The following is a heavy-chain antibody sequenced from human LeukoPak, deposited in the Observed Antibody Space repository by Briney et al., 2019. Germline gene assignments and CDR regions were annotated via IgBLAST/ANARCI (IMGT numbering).Heavy chain of an antibody. D-gene: IGHD6-13*01. CDR2: ISYDGCNK. Sequence: GGSLRLSCAASGFTFSSYGMHWVRQAPGKGLEWVAVISYDGCNKYYADSVKGRFTISRDNSKNTLYLQMNSLRAEDTAVYYCAKDGGPGIAAAGTNWFDPWGQGTLVTVSS. V-gene: IGHV3-30*18. CDR3: AKDGGPGIAAAGTNWFDP. J-gene: IGHJ5*02. CDR1: GFTFSSYG.